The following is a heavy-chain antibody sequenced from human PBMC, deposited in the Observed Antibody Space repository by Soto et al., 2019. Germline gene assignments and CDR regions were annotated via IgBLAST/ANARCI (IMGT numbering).Heavy chain of an antibody. CDR3: ARGATGSGAFDI. CDR1: GFSLSTRRVS. J-gene: IGHJ3*02. CDR2: IYWDDDK. Sequence: QIPLKESGPTLVQPTQTLTLTCTFSGFSLSTRRVSVGWIRQPPGKALEWLALIYWDDDKRYSPSLKSRLTITKDTSKNQVVLTMTYVDPVDTAPYYCARGATGSGAFDIWGQGTMVTVSS. V-gene: IGHV2-5*02. D-gene: IGHD5-12*01.